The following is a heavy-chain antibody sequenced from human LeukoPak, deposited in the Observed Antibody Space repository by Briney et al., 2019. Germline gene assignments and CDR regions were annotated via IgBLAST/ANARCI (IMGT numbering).Heavy chain of an antibody. CDR2: IYYSGST. D-gene: IGHD3-22*01. V-gene: IGHV4-59*01. J-gene: IGHJ5*02. CDR1: GGSISSYY. Sequence: SETLSLTCTVSGGSISSYYWSWIRQPPGKGLEWIGYIYYSGSTNYNPSLKSRVTISVDTSKNQFSLKLSSVTAADTAVYYCARAGEYYYDSSGTNWFDPWGQGTLVTVSS. CDR3: ARAGEYYYDSSGTNWFDP.